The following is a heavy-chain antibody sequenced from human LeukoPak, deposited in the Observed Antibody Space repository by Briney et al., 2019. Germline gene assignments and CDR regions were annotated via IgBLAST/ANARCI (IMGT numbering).Heavy chain of an antibody. CDR3: ATEVVGYGDVHYFNS. CDR1: GYTFTTYA. D-gene: IGHD4-17*01. CDR2: ISAYNGNT. V-gene: IGHV1-18*01. J-gene: IGHJ4*02. Sequence: GASVKVSCKASGYTFTTYAISCVLQAPGQGLEWMGWISAYNGNTNYAQKLQGRVTMTTDTSTSTAYMELRSLRSDDTAVYYCATEVVGYGDVHYFNSRGQGTLVTVSS.